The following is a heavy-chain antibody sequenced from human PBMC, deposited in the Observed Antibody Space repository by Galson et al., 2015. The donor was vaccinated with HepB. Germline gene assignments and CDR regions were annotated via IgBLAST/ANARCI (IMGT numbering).Heavy chain of an antibody. Sequence: SLRLSCAASGFTFSSYSIHWVREAPGKGLEWVAIISHDGRNTYYAYSVKGRFTISRDNSRNTLYLQMNGLRSDDTAVYYCARERGAGWYEGNDYWGQGTLSSSPQ. J-gene: IGHJ4*02. CDR2: ISHDGRNT. CDR1: GFTFSSYS. V-gene: IGHV3-30*04. D-gene: IGHD6-19*01. CDR3: ARERGAGWYEGNDY.